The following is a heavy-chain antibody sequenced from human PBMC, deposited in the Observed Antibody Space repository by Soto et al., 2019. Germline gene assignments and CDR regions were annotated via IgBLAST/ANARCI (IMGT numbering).Heavy chain of an antibody. Sequence: GSLRLSCAASGFTFSSYWMHWVRQAPGKGLVWVSRINSDGSSTSYADSVKGRFTISRDNAKNTLYLQMNSLRAEDTAVYYCASGTPRYYDFWSGYSGDYWGQGTLVTISS. CDR3: ASGTPRYYDFWSGYSGDY. J-gene: IGHJ4*02. D-gene: IGHD3-3*01. CDR2: INSDGSST. V-gene: IGHV3-74*01. CDR1: GFTFSSYW.